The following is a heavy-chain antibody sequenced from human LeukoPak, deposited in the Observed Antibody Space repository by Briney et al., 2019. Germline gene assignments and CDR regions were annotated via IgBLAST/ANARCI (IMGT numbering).Heavy chain of an antibody. Sequence: ASVKVPCKASGYTFTSYYMHWVRQAPGQGLEWMGIINPSGGSTSYAQKFQGRVTMTRDMSTSTVYMELSSLRTEDTAVYYCARGYSSSWYPMEYNWFDPWGQGTLVTVSS. CDR3: ARGYSSSWYPMEYNWFDP. CDR2: INPSGGST. V-gene: IGHV1-46*01. J-gene: IGHJ5*02. CDR1: GYTFTSYY. D-gene: IGHD6-13*01.